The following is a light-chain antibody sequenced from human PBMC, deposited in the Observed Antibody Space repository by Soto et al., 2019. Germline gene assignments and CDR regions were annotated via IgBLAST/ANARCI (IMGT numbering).Light chain of an antibody. J-gene: IGKJ1*01. V-gene: IGKV3-11*01. CDR3: QQRSNWLTWT. Sequence: EIVLTQSPATLSLSPGERATLSCRASQSVSSYLAWYQQKPGQAPRLLIYDASNRATGIPARFSGSGSGTDFTLTISSLEPEDCAVYYCQQRSNWLTWTFGQGTRWIS. CDR1: QSVSSY. CDR2: DAS.